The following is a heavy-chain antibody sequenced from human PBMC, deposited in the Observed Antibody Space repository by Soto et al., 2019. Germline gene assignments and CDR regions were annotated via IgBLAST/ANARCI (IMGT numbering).Heavy chain of an antibody. V-gene: IGHV4-34*01. D-gene: IGHD3-3*01. Sequence: SETLSLTCAXYGGSFSGYYWSWIRQPPGKGLEWIGEINHSGSTNYNPSLKSRVTISVDTSKNQFSLKLSSVTAADTAVYYCARAMYYDFWSGYYVSYYFDYWGQGTLVTVSS. CDR3: ARAMYYDFWSGYYVSYYFDY. CDR1: GGSFSGYY. CDR2: INHSGST. J-gene: IGHJ4*02.